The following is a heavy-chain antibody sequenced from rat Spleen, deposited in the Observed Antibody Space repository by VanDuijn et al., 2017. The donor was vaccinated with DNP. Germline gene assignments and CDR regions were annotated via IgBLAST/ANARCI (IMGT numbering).Heavy chain of an antibody. CDR2: INSAGST. V-gene: IGHV3-3*01. Sequence: EVLLQESGPGLVKPSQSLSLTCSVTGFSITNNFKWSWIRKFPGNKLEWMGYINSAGSTNYNPSLKSRISITRDTSKNQFFLQVNSVTTEDTATYYCATEALDYWGQGVMVTVSS. CDR1: GFSITNNFK. J-gene: IGHJ2*01. CDR3: ATEALDY.